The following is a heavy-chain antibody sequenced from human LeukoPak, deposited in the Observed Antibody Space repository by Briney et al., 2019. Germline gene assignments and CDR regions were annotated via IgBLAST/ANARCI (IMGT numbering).Heavy chain of an antibody. CDR1: GFTVSSNY. J-gene: IGHJ3*02. CDR3: ARVPYYYDSSGYYGAFDI. D-gene: IGHD3-22*01. Sequence: PGGSLRLSCAASGFTVSSNYMSWVRQAPGKGLEWVSVIYGGGSTYYADSVKGRFTISRDNSKNTLYLQMNSLRAEDTAVYYCARVPYYYDSSGYYGAFDIWGQGTMVTVSS. V-gene: IGHV3-53*01. CDR2: IYGGGST.